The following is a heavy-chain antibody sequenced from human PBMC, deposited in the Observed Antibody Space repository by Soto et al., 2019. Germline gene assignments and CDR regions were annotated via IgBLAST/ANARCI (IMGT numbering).Heavy chain of an antibody. D-gene: IGHD3-22*01. V-gene: IGHV1-8*01. CDR3: GRGTYYYDSSLSAFDI. CDR1: GYTFTSYD. CDR2: MNPNSGNT. Sequence: ASVKVSCKASGYTFTSYDINWVRQATGQGLEWMGWMNPNSGNTGYAQKFQGRVTMTRNTSISTAYMELSSLRSEDTAVYYCGRGTYYYDSSLSAFDIWGQGTMVTVSS. J-gene: IGHJ3*02.